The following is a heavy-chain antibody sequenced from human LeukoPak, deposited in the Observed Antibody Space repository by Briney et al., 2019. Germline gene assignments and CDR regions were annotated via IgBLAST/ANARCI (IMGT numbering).Heavy chain of an antibody. J-gene: IGHJ6*03. CDR3: AKDQKAKSSSSNYYYYYMDV. CDR1: GFTFSNYG. V-gene: IGHV3-30*18. D-gene: IGHD6-6*01. CDR2: ISYGGSNK. Sequence: GGALRLSCAASGFTFSNYGMHWVRQAPGEGLDWVAVISYGGSNKYYAVSVKGRITISRDNSKNTLYLQMNSLRAEDTAVYYCAKDQKAKSSSSNYYYYYMDVWGKGTTVTVSS.